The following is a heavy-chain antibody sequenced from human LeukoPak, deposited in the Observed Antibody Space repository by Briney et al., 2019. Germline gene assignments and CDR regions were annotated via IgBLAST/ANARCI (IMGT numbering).Heavy chain of an antibody. CDR1: GFTVSSNY. D-gene: IGHD3-22*01. J-gene: IGHJ3*02. Sequence: GGSLRLSCAASGFTVSSNYMSWVRQAPGKGLEWVSVIYSGGSTYYADSVKGRFTISRDNSKNTLYLQMNSLRAEDTAVYYCAKDPSSGYYYDSSGYGNDPAFDIWGQGTMVTVSS. CDR2: IYSGGST. V-gene: IGHV3-66*01. CDR3: AKDPSSGYYYDSSGYGNDPAFDI.